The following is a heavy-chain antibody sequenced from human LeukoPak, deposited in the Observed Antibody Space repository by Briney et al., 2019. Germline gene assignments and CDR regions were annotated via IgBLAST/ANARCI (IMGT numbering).Heavy chain of an antibody. CDR3: ATDRAYFGSGNFFDY. Sequence: GASVKVSCKVSGSTLTELSMHWVRQAPGKGLEWMGGFDPEDGETIYAQKFQGRVTMTEDTSTDTAYMELSSLRSEDTAIYYCATDRAYFGSGNFFDYWSQGTLVTVSS. D-gene: IGHD3-10*01. V-gene: IGHV1-24*01. CDR2: FDPEDGET. CDR1: GSTLTELS. J-gene: IGHJ4*02.